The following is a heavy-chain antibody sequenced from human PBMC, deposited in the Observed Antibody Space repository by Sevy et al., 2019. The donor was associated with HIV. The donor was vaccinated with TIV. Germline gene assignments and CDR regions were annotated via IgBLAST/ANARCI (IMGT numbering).Heavy chain of an antibody. V-gene: IGHV1-2*02. CDR1: GYTFTGYY. D-gene: IGHD3-22*01. J-gene: IGHJ4*02. CDR3: ARSGRTYYYDSSGYYYAYDY. CDR2: INPNSGGT. Sequence: ASVKVSCKASGYTFTGYYMHWVRQAPGQGLEWMGWINPNSGGTNYAQKFQGRVTMTRDTSISTAYMELSRLRSDDTAVDYCARSGRTYYYDSSGYYYAYDYWGQGTLVTVSS.